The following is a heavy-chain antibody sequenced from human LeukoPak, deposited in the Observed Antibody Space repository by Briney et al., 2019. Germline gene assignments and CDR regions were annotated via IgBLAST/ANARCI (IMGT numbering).Heavy chain of an antibody. CDR3: ARAARYFDYLLGPPDC. D-gene: IGHD3-9*01. CDR2: ISNTGSYI. V-gene: IGHV3-21*01. CDR1: GFTFSRYS. J-gene: IGHJ4*02. Sequence: GGSLRLSCAASGFTFSRYSMNWVRQAPGKGLEWVSSISNTGSYISYAEFVKGRFSISRDNAKNSLYLQMNSLRAEDMAVYYCARAARYFDYLLGPPDCWGQGTLVTVSS.